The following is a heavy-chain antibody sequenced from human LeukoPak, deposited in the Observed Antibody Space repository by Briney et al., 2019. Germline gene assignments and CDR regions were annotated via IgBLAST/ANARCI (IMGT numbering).Heavy chain of an antibody. CDR1: GYSFTSYW. Sequence: GESLKISCKGSGYSFTSYWIGWVRQMPGKGLEWMGIIYPGYSDTRYSPSFQGQVTISADKSISTAYLQWSSLKASDTAMYYCARSSMDYYGSGSYYYGMDVWGQGTTVTVSS. CDR2: IYPGYSDT. V-gene: IGHV5-51*01. D-gene: IGHD3-10*01. J-gene: IGHJ6*02. CDR3: ARSSMDYYGSGSYYYGMDV.